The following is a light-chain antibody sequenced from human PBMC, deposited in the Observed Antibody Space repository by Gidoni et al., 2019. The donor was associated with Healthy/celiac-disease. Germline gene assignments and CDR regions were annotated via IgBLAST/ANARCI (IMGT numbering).Light chain of an antibody. CDR3: QQYGSSTMYT. V-gene: IGKV3-20*01. CDR1: QSFTSSY. J-gene: IGKJ2*01. Sequence: DIVFTQSPATLSLSPGERATLSCRACQSFTSSYLAWYQQKPGSAPRLLIYGASSRATGIPDRFSGSGSGTDFTLTISRLEPEDFAVYYCQQYGSSTMYTFGQGTKLEIK. CDR2: GAS.